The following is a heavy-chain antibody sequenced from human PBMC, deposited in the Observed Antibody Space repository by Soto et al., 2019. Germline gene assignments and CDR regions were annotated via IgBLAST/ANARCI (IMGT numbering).Heavy chain of an antibody. CDR3: AKDRLSGEYDYGWGPFDY. V-gene: IGHV3-74*01. Sequence: PGGSLRLSCAASGFNFGPFWMHWVRQAPGKGLVWVSHINSDGSTIVYADSVKGRFTISRDNAKSTLYLQMSSLRAEDTAVYFCAKDRLSGEYDYGWGPFDYWGQGALVTVSS. J-gene: IGHJ4*02. CDR2: INSDGSTI. CDR1: GFNFGPFW. D-gene: IGHD3-16*01.